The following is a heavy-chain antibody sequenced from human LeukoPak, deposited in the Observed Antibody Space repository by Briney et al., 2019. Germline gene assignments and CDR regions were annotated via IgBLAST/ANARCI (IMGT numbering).Heavy chain of an antibody. CDR1: GYSFTSYW. CDR2: IYPGDSDT. J-gene: IGHJ4*02. CDR3: ARRQYYGSGSYYKWYYFDY. D-gene: IGHD3-10*01. V-gene: IGHV5-51*01. Sequence: GESLKISCKGSGYSFTSYWIGWVRQMPGKGLEWMGIIYPGDSDTRYSPSFEGQVAISADKSISTAYLQRSSLKASDTAMYYCARRQYYGSGSYYKWYYFDYWGQGTLVTVSS.